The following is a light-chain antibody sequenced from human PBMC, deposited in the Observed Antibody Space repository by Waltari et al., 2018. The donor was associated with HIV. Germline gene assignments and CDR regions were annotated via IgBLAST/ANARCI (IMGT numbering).Light chain of an antibody. CDR2: QVT. J-gene: IGLJ2*01. CDR3: TSYAGSTFTI. V-gene: IGLV2-8*01. CDR1: RNAVGGYDH. Sequence: QSALTQPPSASGSPGQSVTISCTGTRNAVGGYDHVSWYQQFPGKAPKLIIYQVTKRPSGVPDRFFGSKSGSTASLTVSGLQAEDEAYYYCTSYAGSTFTIFGGGTKLTVL.